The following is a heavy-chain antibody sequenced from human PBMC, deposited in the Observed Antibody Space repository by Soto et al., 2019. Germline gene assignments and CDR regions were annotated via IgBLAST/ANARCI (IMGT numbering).Heavy chain of an antibody. J-gene: IGHJ5*02. D-gene: IGHD3-10*01. CDR2: IYWNGYK. CDR3: VSGSFPNWFDP. CDR1: GFSLSTNRAG. V-gene: IGHV2-5*01. Sequence: QITLKESGPTLVKSTQTLTLTCTFSGFSLSTNRAGVGWIRQPPGKALEWLTLIYWNGYKSYSPSLKNRLTIAKDSSKNHVVLTMTNVDPVDTATYYCVSGSFPNWFDPWGQGILVTVSS.